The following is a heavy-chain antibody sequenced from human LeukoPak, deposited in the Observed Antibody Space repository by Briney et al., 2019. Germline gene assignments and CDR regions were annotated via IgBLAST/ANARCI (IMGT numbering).Heavy chain of an antibody. CDR2: ISGSGGST. J-gene: IGHJ6*02. V-gene: IGHV3-23*01. D-gene: IGHD2-2*01. CDR1: GFTFSSYA. Sequence: GGSLRLSCAASGFTFSSYAMSWVRQAPGKGLEWVSIISGSGGSTYYADSVKGRFTISRDNSKTTLYLQMNSLRAEDTAVYYCAKDAPYQLPDYYYYGMDVWGQGTTVTVSS. CDR3: AKDAPYQLPDYYYYGMDV.